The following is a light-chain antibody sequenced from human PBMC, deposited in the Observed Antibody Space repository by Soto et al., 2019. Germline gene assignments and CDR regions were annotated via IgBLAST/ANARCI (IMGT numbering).Light chain of an antibody. V-gene: IGLV2-14*01. CDR3: SSYTSSSTLYV. Sequence: QSALTQPASVSGSPGQSITISCTGTSSDVGGYNFVSWYQQHPGKAPKLMIYEVINRPSGVSYRFSGSKSGNTASLTISGLQAEDEADYYCSSYTSSSTLYVFGSGTKLTVL. CDR1: SSDVGGYNF. J-gene: IGLJ1*01. CDR2: EVI.